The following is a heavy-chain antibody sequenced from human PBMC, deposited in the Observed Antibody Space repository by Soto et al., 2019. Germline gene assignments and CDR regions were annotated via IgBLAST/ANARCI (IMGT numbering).Heavy chain of an antibody. CDR2: IYYSGST. CDR3: ARHETLNGDYDY. D-gene: IGHD4-17*01. Sequence: PSETLSLTCTVSGGSISSGGYYWSWIRQHPGKGLEWIGYIYYSGSTYYNPSLKSRVTISVDTSKDQFSLKLSSVTAADTAVYYCARHETLNGDYDYWGQGTLVTVSS. J-gene: IGHJ4*02. V-gene: IGHV4-31*03. CDR1: GGSISSGGYY.